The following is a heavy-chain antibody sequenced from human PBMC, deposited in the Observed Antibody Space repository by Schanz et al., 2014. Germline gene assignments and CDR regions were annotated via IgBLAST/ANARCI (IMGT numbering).Heavy chain of an antibody. CDR3: ARDGGRDGYNLAFDV. V-gene: IGHV3-30*03. D-gene: IGHD5-12*01. J-gene: IGHJ3*01. Sequence: QVQLVESGGGVVQPGRSLRLSCAGSGFSFSDYGMHWVRQAPGRGLEWVAVISYHGSERYYADSVKGRFTISRDSSKNTLFLQMNSLRAEDTAVYFCARDGGRDGYNLAFDVWGQGTLVTVSS. CDR2: ISYHGSER. CDR1: GFSFSDYG.